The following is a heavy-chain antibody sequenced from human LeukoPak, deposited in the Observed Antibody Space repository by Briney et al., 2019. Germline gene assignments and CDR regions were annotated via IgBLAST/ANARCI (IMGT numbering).Heavy chain of an antibody. J-gene: IGHJ4*02. Sequence: GGSLRLSCAASGFTLSTYSMNWVRQAPGKGLEWVSAISGSGGSTYYADSVKGRFTISRDNSKNSLYLQMNSLRAEDTAVYYCAGAPRPSQGWGQGTLVTVSS. CDR2: ISGSGGST. CDR1: GFTLSTYS. CDR3: AGAPRPSQG. V-gene: IGHV3-23*01. D-gene: IGHD1-26*01.